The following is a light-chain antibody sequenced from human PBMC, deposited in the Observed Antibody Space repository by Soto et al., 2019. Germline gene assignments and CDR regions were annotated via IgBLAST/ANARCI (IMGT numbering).Light chain of an antibody. V-gene: IGKV3-20*01. J-gene: IGKJ4*01. CDR2: GAS. CDR1: QTVGGNY. CDR3: QQYSVSLFS. Sequence: EIVLTQSPATLSLSPGEGATLSCRASQTVGGNYLAWYQHQPGQAPRLLIHGASSRATGIPDRFSGSGSGTDFTLTISRLEPEDFAVYYCQQYSVSLFSFGGGTKVDI.